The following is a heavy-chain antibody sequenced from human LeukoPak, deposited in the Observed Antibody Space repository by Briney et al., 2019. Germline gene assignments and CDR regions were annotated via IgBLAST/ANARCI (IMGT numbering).Heavy chain of an antibody. CDR1: GYIFTPHH. J-gene: IGHJ4*02. D-gene: IGHD5-24*01. CDR3: AMSVEMPPIPSFDC. CDR2: VSAANNP. Sequence: ASVKVSCKTSGYIFTPHHIHWMRQAPGQGLELLGWVSAANNPEYSQKFQGRVVITRDASATTSYLELNSLRPEDTAVYYCAMSVEMPPIPSFDCWGQGTLVTVSS. V-gene: IGHV1-3*01.